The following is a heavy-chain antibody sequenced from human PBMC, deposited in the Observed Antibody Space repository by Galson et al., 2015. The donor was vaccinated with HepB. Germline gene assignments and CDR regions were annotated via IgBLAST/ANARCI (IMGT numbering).Heavy chain of an antibody. CDR2: INPSGGST. V-gene: IGHV1-46*01. Sequence: SVKVSCKASGYTFTSYYMHWVRQAPGQGLEWMGIINPSGGSTSYAQKFQGRVTMTRDTSTSTVYMELSSLRSEDTAVYYCARGEQQLVRYNWFDPWGQGTLVTVSS. CDR3: ARGEQQLVRYNWFDP. D-gene: IGHD6-13*01. CDR1: GYTFTSYY. J-gene: IGHJ5*02.